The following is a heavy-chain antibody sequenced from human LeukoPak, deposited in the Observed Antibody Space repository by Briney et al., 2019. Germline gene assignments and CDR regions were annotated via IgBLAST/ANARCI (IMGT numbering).Heavy chain of an antibody. V-gene: IGHV3-23*01. D-gene: IGHD2-21*01. CDR2: TSSSDAGT. CDR1: GFPLSSYA. CDR3: ARAPVTSCRGAYCYPFDY. J-gene: IGHJ4*02. Sequence: GGTLRLSCAAFGFPLSSYAMSWVRQAPGKGLEWVSATSSSDAGTYHADSVRGRFTISRDNSKNTLYLQMNSLRVEDAAVYYCARAPVTSCRGAYCYPFDYWGQGTLVTVSS.